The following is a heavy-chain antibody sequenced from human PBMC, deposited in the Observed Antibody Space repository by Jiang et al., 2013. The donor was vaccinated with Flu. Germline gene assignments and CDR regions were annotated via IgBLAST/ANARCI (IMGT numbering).Heavy chain of an antibody. Sequence: KPTQTLTLTCTFSGFSLSTSGMCVSWIRQPPGKALEWLARIDWDDDKYYSTSLKTRLTISKDTSKNQVVLTMTNMDPVDTATYYCARVVVVHANYYYYYGMDVWGKGTTVTVSS. V-gene: IGHV2-70*11. CDR1: GFSLSTSGMC. D-gene: IGHD2-15*01. CDR3: ARVVVVHANYYYYYGMDV. CDR2: IDWDDDK. J-gene: IGHJ6*04.